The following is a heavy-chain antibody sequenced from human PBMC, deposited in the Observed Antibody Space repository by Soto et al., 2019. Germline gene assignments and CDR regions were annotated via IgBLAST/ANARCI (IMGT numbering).Heavy chain of an antibody. CDR3: ARSQGSSTSLEIYYYYYYGMDV. CDR2: IIPISGTA. CDR1: GGTFSSYA. J-gene: IGHJ6*02. V-gene: IGHV1-69*01. Sequence: QVQLVQSGAEVKKPGSSVKVSCKASGGTFSSYAISWVRQAPGQGLEWMGGIIPISGTANYAQKFQGRVTITADESTSTAYMELSSLRSDDTDVYYCARSQGSSTSLEIYYYYYYGMDVWGQGTTVTVSS. D-gene: IGHD2-2*01.